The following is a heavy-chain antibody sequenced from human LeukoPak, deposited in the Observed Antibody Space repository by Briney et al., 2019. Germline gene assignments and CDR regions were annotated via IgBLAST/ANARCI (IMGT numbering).Heavy chain of an antibody. CDR1: GFTFSSYG. Sequence: AGGSLRLSCAASGFTFSSYGMHWVRQAPGKGLEWVAVISYDGSNKYYADSVKGRFTISRDNSKNTLYLQMNSLRAEDTAVYYCAKDQSYYDSSGPDYWGQGTLVTVSS. CDR2: ISYDGSNK. CDR3: AKDQSYYDSSGPDY. D-gene: IGHD3-22*01. J-gene: IGHJ4*02. V-gene: IGHV3-30*18.